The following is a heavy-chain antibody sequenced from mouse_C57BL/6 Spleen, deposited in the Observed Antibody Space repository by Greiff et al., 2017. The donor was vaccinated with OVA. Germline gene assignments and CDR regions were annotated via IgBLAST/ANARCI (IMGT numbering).Heavy chain of an antibody. Sequence: EVQLQQSGAELVRPGASVKLSCTASGFNIKDDYMHWVKQRPEQGLEWIGWIDPENGDTEYASKFQGKATITADTSSNTAYLQLSSLTSEDTAVYYCTLIYDGYVDVWGTGTTVTVSS. CDR1: GFNIKDDY. CDR2: IDPENGDT. CDR3: TLIYDGYVDV. V-gene: IGHV14-4*01. D-gene: IGHD2-3*01. J-gene: IGHJ1*03.